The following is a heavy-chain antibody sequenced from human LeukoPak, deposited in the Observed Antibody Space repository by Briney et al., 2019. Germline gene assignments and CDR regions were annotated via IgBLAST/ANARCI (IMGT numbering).Heavy chain of an antibody. V-gene: IGHV4-39*01. J-gene: IGHJ4*02. D-gene: IGHD2-2*01. CDR3: ARSRPPIQDIVVVPAAILDY. CDR2: IYYSGST. Sequence: SETLSLTCTVSGGSINNNNYYWGWIRQPPGKGLEWIGSIYYSGSTYYNPSLKSRVTISVDTSKNQFSLKLSSVTAADTAVYYCARSRPPIQDIVVVPAAILDYWGQGTLVTVSS. CDR1: GGSINNNNYY.